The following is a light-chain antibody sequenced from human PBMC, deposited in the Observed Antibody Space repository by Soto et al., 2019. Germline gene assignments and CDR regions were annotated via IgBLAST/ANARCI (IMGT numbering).Light chain of an antibody. CDR1: SSNIGGNT. V-gene: IGLV1-44*01. Sequence: QSVLTQPPSASGTPGQRVTISCSGSSSNIGGNTVNWYQQLPGAAPKLLIFNNNRPSGVPDRFSASKSGTSASLAISGLQSADEADYYCSTWDDSLNGWVFGGGTKVTVL. CDR3: STWDDSLNGWV. CDR2: NNN. J-gene: IGLJ3*02.